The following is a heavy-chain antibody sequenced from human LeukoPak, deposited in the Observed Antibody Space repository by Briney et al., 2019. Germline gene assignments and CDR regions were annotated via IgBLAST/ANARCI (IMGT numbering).Heavy chain of an antibody. V-gene: IGHV3-23*01. CDR1: GFAFNNYV. J-gene: IGHJ6*02. CDR2: ISDGGGST. CDR3: AKDSTLSGSYYGMDV. D-gene: IGHD3-9*01. Sequence: GGSLRLSCAASGFAFNNYVMTWVRQAPGKGLEWVSSISDGGGSTYYTDSVKGRFTISRDNSKNTLYLQMNSLRAEDTALYDCAKDSTLSGSYYGMDVWGQGTTVTVSS.